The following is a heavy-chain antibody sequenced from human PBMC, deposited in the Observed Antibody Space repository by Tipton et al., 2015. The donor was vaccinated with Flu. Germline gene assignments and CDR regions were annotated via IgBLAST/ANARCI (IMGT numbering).Heavy chain of an antibody. V-gene: IGHV5-51*01. CDR1: GYSFSSYW. CDR2: IYPDDSDT. D-gene: IGHD2-15*01. CDR3: AKGYGPTPNFDH. J-gene: IGHJ4*02. Sequence: GTEVKKPGESLKISCKASGYSFSSYWIGWVRQMPGKGLEWMGIIYPDDSDTRYSPSFQGQVTVSADKSINTAYLQWSSLKASDTAMYFCAKGYGPTPNFDHWGQGTLVTVSS.